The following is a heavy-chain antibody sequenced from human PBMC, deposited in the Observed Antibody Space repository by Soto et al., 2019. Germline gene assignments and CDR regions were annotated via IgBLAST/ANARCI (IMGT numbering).Heavy chain of an antibody. J-gene: IGHJ4*02. CDR2: IHYSGAT. Sequence: QLQLQESGPGLLKPSETLSLTCTVSGGSIINNNDYWSWIRQPPGKGLQWLATIHYSGATFYNPSLKSRLTISVDTSKNQFSLHLTSVTATDTSTYYCARWYGARQFDNWGQGAPVTVSS. V-gene: IGHV4-39*01. CDR1: GGSIINNNDY. CDR3: ARWYGARQFDN. D-gene: IGHD1-26*01.